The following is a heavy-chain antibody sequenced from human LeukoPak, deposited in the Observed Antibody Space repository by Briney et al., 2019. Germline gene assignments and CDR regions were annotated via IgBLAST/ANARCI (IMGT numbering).Heavy chain of an antibody. CDR1: GFTFSSYA. V-gene: IGHV3-23*01. Sequence: GGSLRLSCAASGFTFSSYAISWVRPAPGEGLGWVSAISGSGGSTYYADSVKGRFTISRDNSKNTLYLQMNSLRAEDTAVYYCAKGGYSIAAYYYYYYMDVWGKGTTVTVSS. J-gene: IGHJ6*03. CDR2: ISGSGGST. CDR3: AKGGYSIAAYYYYYYMDV. D-gene: IGHD6-25*01.